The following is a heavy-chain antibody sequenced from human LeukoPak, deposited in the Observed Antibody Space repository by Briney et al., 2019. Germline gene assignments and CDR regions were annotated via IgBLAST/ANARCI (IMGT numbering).Heavy chain of an antibody. D-gene: IGHD5-12*01. CDR3: ARSLAVGYDSMCFDY. Sequence: ASVKVSCKASGGTFSSYAISWVRQAPGQGLEWMGGIIPIFGTANYAQKFQGRVTITADESTSTAYMELSSLRSEDTAVYYCARSLAVGYDSMCFDYWGQGTLVTVSS. CDR1: GGTFSSYA. J-gene: IGHJ4*02. V-gene: IGHV1-69*13. CDR2: IIPIFGTA.